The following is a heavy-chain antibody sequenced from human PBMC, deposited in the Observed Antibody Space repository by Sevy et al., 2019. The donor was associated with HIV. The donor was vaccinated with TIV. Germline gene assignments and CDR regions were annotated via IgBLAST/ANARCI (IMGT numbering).Heavy chain of an antibody. Sequence: SETLSLTCTVSGGSISNSDSYWSWIRQPPGKGLEWIGYIHHSGGTYYNPFLKSRVVMSVDTSEKQFSLKLSFMTEADTAVYYCVSKRGYNHGPFDYWGQGTLVTVSS. D-gene: IGHD5-12*01. CDR1: GGSISNSDSY. CDR3: VSKRGYNHGPFDY. V-gene: IGHV4-30-4*02. CDR2: IHHSGGT. J-gene: IGHJ4*02.